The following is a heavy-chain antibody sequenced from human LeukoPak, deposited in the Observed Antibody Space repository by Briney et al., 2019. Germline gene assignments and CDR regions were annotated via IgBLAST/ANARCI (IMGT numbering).Heavy chain of an antibody. CDR2: ISSSSSYI. V-gene: IGHV3-21*01. Sequence: PGGSLRLSCAASGFTFSSYSMNWVRQAPGKGLEWVSSISSSSSYIYYADSVKGRFTISRDNAKNSLYLQMNSLRAEDTAVYYCARADSWFGERYYMDVWGKGTTVTVSS. D-gene: IGHD3-10*01. CDR3: ARADSWFGERYYMDV. CDR1: GFTFSSYS. J-gene: IGHJ6*03.